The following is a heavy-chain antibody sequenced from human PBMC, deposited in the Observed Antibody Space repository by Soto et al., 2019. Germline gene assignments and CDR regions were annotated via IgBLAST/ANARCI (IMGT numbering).Heavy chain of an antibody. CDR3: ARVGGDIAVAAIRPLYYFDY. D-gene: IGHD6-19*01. CDR2: IIPIFGTA. V-gene: IGHV1-69*13. J-gene: IGHJ4*02. Sequence: GASVKVSCKASGGTFSSYAISWVRQAPGQRLEWMGGIIPIFGTANYAQKFQGRVTITADESTSTAYMELSSLRSEDTAVYYFARVGGDIAVAAIRPLYYFDYWGQGTLVTVSS. CDR1: GGTFSSYA.